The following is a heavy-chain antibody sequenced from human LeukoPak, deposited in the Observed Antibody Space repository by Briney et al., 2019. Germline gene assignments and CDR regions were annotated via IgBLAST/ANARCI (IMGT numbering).Heavy chain of an antibody. CDR1: GFTFSGYW. CDR2: INQEGSEK. D-gene: IGHD3-22*01. J-gene: IGHJ4*02. V-gene: IGHV3-7*01. CDR3: AKEKFDSSGYYYQYYFDY. Sequence: GGFLRLSCAASGFTFSGYWVSWVRQAPGKGLEWVATINQEGSEKYYVDSAKGQFTISRDNSKNTLYLQMNSLRAEDTAVYYCAKEKFDSSGYYYQYYFDYWGQGTLVTVSS.